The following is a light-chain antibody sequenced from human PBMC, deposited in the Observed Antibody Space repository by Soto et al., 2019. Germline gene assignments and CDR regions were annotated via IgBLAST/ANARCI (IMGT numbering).Light chain of an antibody. Sequence: QSVLTQPPSASGSPGQSVTISCTGTSSDVGGYNYVSWYQQHPGKAPKLMISEVNKRPSGVPDRFSGSKSGNTASLTISGLQAADEADYYCSLYTSENTYVFGTGTKLTVL. CDR1: SSDVGGYNY. CDR2: EVN. J-gene: IGLJ1*01. V-gene: IGLV2-8*01. CDR3: SLYTSENTYV.